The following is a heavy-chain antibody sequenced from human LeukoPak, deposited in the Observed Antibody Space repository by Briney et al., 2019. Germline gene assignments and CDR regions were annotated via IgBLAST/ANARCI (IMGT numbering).Heavy chain of an antibody. CDR2: MNPNSGNT. CDR1: GYTFTSYD. D-gene: IGHD2-2*01. V-gene: IGHV1-8*01. CDR3: ARGRGYCSSISCLPEGY. J-gene: IGHJ4*02. Sequence: ASVKVSCKASGYTFTSYDINWVRQATGQGLEWMGWMNPNSGNTGYAQKFQGRVTMTTDTSTSTAYMELRSLRSDDTAVYYCARGRGYCSSISCLPEGYWGQGTLVTVSS.